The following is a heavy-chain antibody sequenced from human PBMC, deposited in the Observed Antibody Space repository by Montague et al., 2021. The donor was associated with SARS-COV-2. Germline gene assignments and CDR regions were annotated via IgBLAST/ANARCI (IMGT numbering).Heavy chain of an antibody. CDR1: GFSLSTSGMC. D-gene: IGHD3-16*01. CDR2: IDCDDDK. V-gene: IGHV2-70*01. CDR3: VTTIYDYVWGTRVEFVY. J-gene: IGHJ4*02. Sequence: PPLVKPTQTLTLTCTFSGFSLSTSGMCVSWIRQPPGKALEWLALIDCDDDKYYSTSLKTRLTISKDTSKNQVVLTMTNMDPVDTATYYCVTTIYDYVWGTRVEFVYGGQGTLVTVSS.